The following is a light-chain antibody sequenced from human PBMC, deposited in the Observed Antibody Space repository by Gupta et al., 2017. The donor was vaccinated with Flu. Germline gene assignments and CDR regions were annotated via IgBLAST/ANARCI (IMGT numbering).Light chain of an antibody. CDR1: SSDLGSYNY. Sequence: QSALTQPASVSGSPGQSITISCTGTSSDLGSYNYVSWYQQHPGQAPKLLIYGVTNRPSGVSSRFSASKSGNTASLTIAGLQAGDEDDYYSSSSVSSSTLVFGGGTKLTVL. CDR2: GVT. CDR3: SSSVSSSTLV. V-gene: IGLV2-14*01. J-gene: IGLJ2*01.